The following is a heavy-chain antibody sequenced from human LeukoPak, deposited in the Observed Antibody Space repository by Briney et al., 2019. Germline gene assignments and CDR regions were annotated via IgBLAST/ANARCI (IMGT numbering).Heavy chain of an antibody. V-gene: IGHV4-39*01. Sequence: SETLSLTCTVSGGSISSSSYYWGWIRQPPGKGLEWIGSIYYSGSTYYNPSLKSRVTISVDTSKNQFSLKLSSVTAADTAVYYCARRPGIAVAGRYMDVWGKGTTVTISS. D-gene: IGHD6-19*01. CDR2: IYYSGST. J-gene: IGHJ6*03. CDR3: ARRPGIAVAGRYMDV. CDR1: GGSISSSSYY.